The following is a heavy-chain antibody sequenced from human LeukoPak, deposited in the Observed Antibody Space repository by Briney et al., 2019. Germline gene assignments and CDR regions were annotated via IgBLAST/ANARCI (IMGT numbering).Heavy chain of an antibody. D-gene: IGHD3-10*01. Sequence: ASVKVSCKASGYTFTSYDINWVRQATGQGLEWMGWMNPNSGNTGYAQKFQGRVTMTRNTSISTAHMEPSSLRSEDTAVYYCARVKRDGSGSYCMVYWGQGTLVTVSS. J-gene: IGHJ4*02. V-gene: IGHV1-8*01. CDR1: GYTFTSYD. CDR3: ARVKRDGSGSYCMVY. CDR2: MNPNSGNT.